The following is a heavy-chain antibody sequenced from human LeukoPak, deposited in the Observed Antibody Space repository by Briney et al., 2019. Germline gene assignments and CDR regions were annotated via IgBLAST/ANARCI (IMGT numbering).Heavy chain of an antibody. J-gene: IGHJ5*02. V-gene: IGHV6-1*01. D-gene: IGHD2-2*01. CDR3: ARRLTQYDCFDP. Sequence: SQTLSLTCAISGDSFSSNSVTWNWIRQSPSRGLEWLGRTYYRSTWYNDYAVSVRGRITVNPDTSKNQFSLHLNSVTPEDTAVYYCARRLTQYDCFDPWGQGILVTISS. CDR1: GDSFSSNSVT. CDR2: TYYRSTWYN.